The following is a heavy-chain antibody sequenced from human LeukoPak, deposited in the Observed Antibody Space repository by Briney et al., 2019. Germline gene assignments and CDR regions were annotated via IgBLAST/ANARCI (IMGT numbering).Heavy chain of an antibody. J-gene: IGHJ4*02. CDR2: IYPGDSDT. CDR3: ARQGSYFDY. Sequence: GESLKISCKGFGYSFTSYWIAWVRQMPGKGLEWMGIIYPGDSDTRYSPSFQGQVTISADTYISTAYLQWSSLKASDTAMYYCARQGSYFDYWAQGTLVTVSS. V-gene: IGHV5-51*01. CDR1: GYSFTSYW.